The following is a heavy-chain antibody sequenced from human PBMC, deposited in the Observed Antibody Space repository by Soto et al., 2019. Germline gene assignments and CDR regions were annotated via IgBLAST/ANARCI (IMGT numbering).Heavy chain of an antibody. CDR2: ISYDGSKQ. CDR3: ATRRFLDSPLVF. V-gene: IGHV3-30*03. CDR1: GFTFSTYG. D-gene: IGHD3-3*01. Sequence: QVQLVESGGGVVQPGRSLRLSCSVSGFTFSTYGMHWVRQAPGKGLAWVAFISYDGSKQYYEDSVRGRFTISRANSNNPLYLQMNNTTRADPAVYFCATRRFLDSPLVFWGQGTLVTVSS. J-gene: IGHJ4*02.